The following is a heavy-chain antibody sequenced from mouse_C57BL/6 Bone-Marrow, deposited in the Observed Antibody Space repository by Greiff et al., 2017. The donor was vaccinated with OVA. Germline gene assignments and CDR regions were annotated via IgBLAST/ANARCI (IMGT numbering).Heavy chain of an antibody. CDR2: INPYNGGT. V-gene: IGHV1-19*01. J-gene: IGHJ3*01. CDR3: ARLGAY. CDR1: GYTFTDYY. Sequence: EVMLVESGPVLVKPGASVKMSCKASGYTFTDYYMNWVKQSHGKSLEWIGVINPYNGGTSYNQKFKGKATLTVDKSSSTAYMELNSLTSEDAAVYYCARLGAYWGQGTLVTVSA. D-gene: IGHD3-3*01.